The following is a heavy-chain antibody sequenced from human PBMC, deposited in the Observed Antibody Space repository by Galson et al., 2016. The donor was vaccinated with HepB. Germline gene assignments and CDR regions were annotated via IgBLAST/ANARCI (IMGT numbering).Heavy chain of an antibody. V-gene: IGHV1-3*01. CDR3: ARKGPGPFDY. Sequence: SVKVSCKASGYIFANYTLHWVRQAPGQSLEWTGWINAANGKTRYSQEFQGRLTITRDSSTSTAYMELSSLRSEDTAVYFCARKGPGPFDYWGQGTLVTVSS. CDR1: GYIFANYT. J-gene: IGHJ4*02. CDR2: INAANGKT. D-gene: IGHD1-14*01.